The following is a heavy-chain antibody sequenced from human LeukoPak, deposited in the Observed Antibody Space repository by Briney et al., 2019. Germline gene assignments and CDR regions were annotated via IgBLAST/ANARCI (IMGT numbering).Heavy chain of an antibody. J-gene: IGHJ4*02. V-gene: IGHV3-43*01. CDR3: AKGPTFPPYYSSGSYYETKAQFDG. Sequence: GGSLRLSCAASGLIFDDYTMHWVRQAPGKGLEWVSLISRNGAVTKYADSVRGRFTVSRDNSKNSLFLQTDTLTTEDTALYYCAKGPTFPPYYSSGSYYETKAQFDGWGQGTLVTVSS. CDR2: ISRNGAVT. D-gene: IGHD3-10*01. CDR1: GLIFDDYT.